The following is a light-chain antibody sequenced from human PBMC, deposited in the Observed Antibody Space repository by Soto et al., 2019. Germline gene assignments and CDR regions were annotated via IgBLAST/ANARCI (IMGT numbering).Light chain of an antibody. Sequence: IVLTQSPGTLSLSLGERATLSCRASQSISSTSLAWYQQKPGQAPRLLIYGASTRSTGIPDRFSGSESGTDFTLTISRLEPEDFVVYYGQQYGNSPFTFGQGTRLEIK. V-gene: IGKV3-20*01. CDR1: QSISSTS. CDR3: QQYGNSPFT. CDR2: GAS. J-gene: IGKJ5*01.